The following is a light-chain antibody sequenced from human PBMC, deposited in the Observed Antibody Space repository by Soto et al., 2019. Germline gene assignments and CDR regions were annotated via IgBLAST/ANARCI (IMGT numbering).Light chain of an antibody. V-gene: IGLV4-69*01. CDR3: QTWGTGIVV. J-gene: IGLJ2*01. Sequence: QPVLTQSPSASASLGASVKLTCTLSSGHSSYAIAWHQQQPEKGPRYWMKLNSDGSHSKGDGIPERFSGSSSGAERYLTISSLRSEDEADYYCQTWGTGIVVFGGGTKLTVL. CDR1: SGHSSYA. CDR2: LNSDGSH.